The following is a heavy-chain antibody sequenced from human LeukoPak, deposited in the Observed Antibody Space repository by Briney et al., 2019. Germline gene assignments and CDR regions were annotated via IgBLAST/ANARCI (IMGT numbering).Heavy chain of an antibody. Sequence: PSETLSLTCTVSGGSISSSSYYWGWIGQPPGKGLEWIGSIYYSGSTYYNPSLKSRVTISVDTSKNQFSLKLSSVTAADTAVYYCARPGVRGVVVPAAIDYWGQGTLVTVSS. CDR3: ARPGVRGVVVPAAIDY. CDR2: IYYSGST. V-gene: IGHV4-39*01. D-gene: IGHD2-2*02. CDR1: GGSISSSSYY. J-gene: IGHJ4*02.